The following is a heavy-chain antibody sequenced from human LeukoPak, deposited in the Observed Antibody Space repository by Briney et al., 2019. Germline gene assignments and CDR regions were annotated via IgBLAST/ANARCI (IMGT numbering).Heavy chain of an antibody. CDR3: ARGIYDILTGYYKVVYFDY. Sequence: SETLSLTCTVSGGSISSYYWSWIRQPAGKGLEWIGRIYISGSTNYNPSLKSRVTMSVDTSKNQFSLKLSSVTAADTAVYYCARGIYDILTGYYKVVYFDYWGQGTLVTVSS. CDR2: IYISGST. CDR1: GGSISSYY. V-gene: IGHV4-4*07. D-gene: IGHD3-9*01. J-gene: IGHJ4*02.